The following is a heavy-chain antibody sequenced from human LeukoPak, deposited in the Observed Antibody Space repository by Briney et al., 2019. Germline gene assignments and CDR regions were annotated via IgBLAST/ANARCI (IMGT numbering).Heavy chain of an antibody. V-gene: IGHV3-30*04. CDR1: GFTFSTYA. J-gene: IGHJ4*02. D-gene: IGHD3-10*01. CDR2: ISYHGSIE. Sequence: PGGSLRLSCAASGFTFSTYAMHWVRQAPGKGLEWVAFISYHGSIEYYADSVKGRFTISRDNAKNSLYLQMNSLRAEDTAVYYCAKGGYYYGSGSYYNRSKKYPGFYFDYWGQGTLVTVSS. CDR3: AKGGYYYGSGSYYNRSKKYPGFYFDY.